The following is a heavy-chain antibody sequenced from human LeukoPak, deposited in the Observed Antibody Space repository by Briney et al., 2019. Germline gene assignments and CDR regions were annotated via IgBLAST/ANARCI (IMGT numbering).Heavy chain of an antibody. Sequence: PGGSLRLSCVASGFTFSDYEMHWIRQAPGKGLEWVSYITKTGASIYYAPSVRGRFTISSDTADNSLYLQMNSLRAEDSALYYCARGRILRAESFLDFWGQGTLVTVSS. CDR1: GFTFSDYE. CDR3: ARGRILRAESFLDF. D-gene: IGHD3-10*01. CDR2: ITKTGASI. J-gene: IGHJ4*02. V-gene: IGHV3-48*03.